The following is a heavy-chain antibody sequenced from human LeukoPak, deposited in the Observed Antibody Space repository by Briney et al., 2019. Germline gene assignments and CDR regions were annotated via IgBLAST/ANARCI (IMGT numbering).Heavy chain of an antibody. CDR1: GFTFSSYW. CDR2: ISSDGSST. Sequence: GGSLRLSCIASGFTFSSYWMHWVRQAPGKGLVWVSHISSDGSSTSYADSVKGRFTISRDNAKNTLYLQMNRLRAEDTAVYYCARDKVSNYVFDYWGQGTLVTVSS. J-gene: IGHJ4*02. CDR3: ARDKVSNYVFDY. V-gene: IGHV3-74*01. D-gene: IGHD4-11*01.